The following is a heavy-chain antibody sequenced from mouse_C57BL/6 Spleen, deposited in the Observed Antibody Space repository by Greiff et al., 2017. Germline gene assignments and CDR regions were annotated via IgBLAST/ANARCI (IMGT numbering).Heavy chain of an antibody. D-gene: IGHD1-1*01. J-gene: IGHJ2*01. CDR3: ARGSITTVVATNYFDY. Sequence: QVQLKQSGPELVKPGASVKISCKASGYAFSSSWMNWVKQRPGKGLEWIGRIYPGDGDTNYNGKFKGKATLTAEKSSSTAYMQLSSLTSEDSAVYFCARGSITTVVATNYFDYWGQGTTLTVSS. V-gene: IGHV1-82*01. CDR1: GYAFSSSW. CDR2: IYPGDGDT.